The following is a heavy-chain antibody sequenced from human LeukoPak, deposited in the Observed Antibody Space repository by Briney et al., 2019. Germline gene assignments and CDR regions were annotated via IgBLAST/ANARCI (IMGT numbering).Heavy chain of an antibody. CDR3: ARVSGRLERQSDLDY. CDR2: ISGDSTYI. D-gene: IGHD1-1*01. CDR1: GFTFASYS. V-gene: IGHV3-21*01. Sequence: GGSLRLSCAASGFTFASYSMNWVRQAPGKGLEWVSSISGDSTYIYNAGSVKGRFTISRDNAQASLYLQMISLRADDTAVFYCARVSGRLERQSDLDYWGQGTLVIVSS. J-gene: IGHJ4*02.